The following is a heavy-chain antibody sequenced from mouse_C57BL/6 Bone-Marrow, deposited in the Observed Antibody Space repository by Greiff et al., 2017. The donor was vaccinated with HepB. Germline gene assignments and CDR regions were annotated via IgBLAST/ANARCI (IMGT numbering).Heavy chain of an antibody. V-gene: IGHV5-6*02. CDR1: GFTFSSYG. CDR3: ARHDPYYYAMDY. CDR2: ISSGGSYT. J-gene: IGHJ4*01. Sequence: DVKLVESGGDLVKPGGSLKLSCAASGFTFSSYGMSWVRQTPDNRLEWVATISSGGSYTYYPDSVKGRFTISRDNAKNTLYLQMSSLKYEDTAMYYCARHDPYYYAMDYWGQGTSVTVSS.